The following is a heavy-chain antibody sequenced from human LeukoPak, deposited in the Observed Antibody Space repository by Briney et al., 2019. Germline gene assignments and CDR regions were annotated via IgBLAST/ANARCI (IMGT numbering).Heavy chain of an antibody. CDR1: GFTFDDYT. V-gene: IGHV3-43*01. J-gene: IGHJ4*02. CDR3: AKDSSVSLDSSGLDY. CDR2: ISWDGGST. Sequence: PGGSLRLSCAASGFTFDDYTMHWVRHAPGKGLEWVSLISWDGGSTYYADSVKGRFTISRDNSKNSLYLQMNSLRTEDTALYYCAKDSSVSLDSSGLDYWGQGTLVTVSS. D-gene: IGHD6-19*01.